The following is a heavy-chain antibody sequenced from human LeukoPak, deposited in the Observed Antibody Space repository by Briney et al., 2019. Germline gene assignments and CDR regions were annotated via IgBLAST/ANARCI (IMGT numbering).Heavy chain of an antibody. V-gene: IGHV4-59*08. Sequence: PSETLSLTCTVSGDSITNNHWSWLRQPPGKGLEWIGHISYTGSTNYNPSLKTRLTMSLDTSKNHFSLPLTSVTAADTALYYCARHFFSDGSPFASGGQGSLVPVSS. J-gene: IGHJ4*02. CDR3: ARHFFSDGSPFAS. CDR1: GDSITNNH. D-gene: IGHD3-10*01. CDR2: ISYTGST.